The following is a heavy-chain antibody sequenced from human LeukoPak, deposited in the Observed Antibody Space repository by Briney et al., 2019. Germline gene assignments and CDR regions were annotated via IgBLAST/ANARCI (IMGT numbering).Heavy chain of an antibody. J-gene: IGHJ3*02. V-gene: IGHV3-7*01. CDR2: IKQDGSEK. CDR1: GFTFSTYW. CDR3: ARDPYKSNDYGNYGAFDI. D-gene: IGHD4-11*01. Sequence: GVSLTLSCAASGFTFSTYWMTWVRQAPGKGLEWVANIKQDGSEKQYVDSVKGRFSISRDNAENLLYLHMDSLRVEDTAVYFCARDPYKSNDYGNYGAFDIWGQGTMVTVSS.